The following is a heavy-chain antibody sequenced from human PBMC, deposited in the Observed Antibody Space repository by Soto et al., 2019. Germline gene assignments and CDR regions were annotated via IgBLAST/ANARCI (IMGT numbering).Heavy chain of an antibody. J-gene: IGHJ4*02. CDR3: AREPETGPVDY. V-gene: IGHV3-21*01. Sequence: KAWGSLRLSCAASVFTFSSYSMNWVRQAPGKGLEWVSSISSSSSYIYYADSVKGRFTISRNNAKNSLYLQMNSLRAEDTAVYYCAREPETGPVDYWGQGTLVTV. D-gene: IGHD3-9*01. CDR1: VFTFSSYS. CDR2: ISSSSSYI.